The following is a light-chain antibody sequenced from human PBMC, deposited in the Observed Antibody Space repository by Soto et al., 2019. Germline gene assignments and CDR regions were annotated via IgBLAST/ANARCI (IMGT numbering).Light chain of an antibody. CDR1: SSDVGTYNY. Sequence: QSALTQPASVSGSPGQSITISCTGTSSDVGTYNYVSWYQQHPGKAPKVMIFEVTNRPSGVSNRFSGPKSGNTASLTISGLQAEDEADYYCSSYISSSTLLYVFGTGTKLTVL. CDR3: SSYISSSTLLYV. J-gene: IGLJ1*01. V-gene: IGLV2-14*01. CDR2: EVT.